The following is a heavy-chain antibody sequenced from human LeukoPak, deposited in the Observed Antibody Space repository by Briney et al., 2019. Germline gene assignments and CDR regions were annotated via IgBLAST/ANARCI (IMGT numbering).Heavy chain of an antibody. CDR3: ALQNYYGSGSSIDY. Sequence: PSETLSLTCTVSGGSISSSSYYWGWIRQPPGKGLEWIGSIYYSGSTYYNPSLKSRVTISVDTSKNQFSLKLSSVTAADTAVYYCALQNYYGSGSSIDYWGQGTLVTVSS. V-gene: IGHV4-39*07. D-gene: IGHD3-10*01. CDR1: GGSISSSSYY. J-gene: IGHJ4*02. CDR2: IYYSGST.